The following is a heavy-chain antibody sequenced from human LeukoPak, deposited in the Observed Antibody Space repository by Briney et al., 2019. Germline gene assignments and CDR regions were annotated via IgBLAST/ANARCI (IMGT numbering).Heavy chain of an antibody. CDR1: GFTFSSYG. CDR3: ARDGNNDYGSGSPMDIDY. Sequence: GGTLRLSCAASGFTFSSYGMSWVRQAPGKGLEWVSYISSSGTAIYYADSVQGRFTISRDNAKNSLYLQMNSLRAEDTAVYYCARDGNNDYGSGSPMDIDYWGQGTLVTVSS. V-gene: IGHV3-48*04. CDR2: ISSSGTAI. J-gene: IGHJ4*02. D-gene: IGHD3-10*01.